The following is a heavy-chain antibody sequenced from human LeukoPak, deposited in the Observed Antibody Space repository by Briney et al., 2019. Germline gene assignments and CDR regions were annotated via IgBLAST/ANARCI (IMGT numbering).Heavy chain of an antibody. V-gene: IGHV4-4*07. CDR2: IYISGST. CDR1: GASISNYY. Sequence: PSETLSLTCTVSGASISNYYWSWIRQPAGKRLEWIGRIYISGSTDYNPSLKSRVTMSTDTSKNQFSLKLKSVSAADTAVYYCARDDVDTPTFDFWGQGILVTVFS. D-gene: IGHD5-18*01. J-gene: IGHJ4*02. CDR3: ARDDVDTPTFDF.